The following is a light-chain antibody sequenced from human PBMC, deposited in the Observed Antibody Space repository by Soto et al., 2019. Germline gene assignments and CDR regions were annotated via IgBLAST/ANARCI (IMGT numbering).Light chain of an antibody. V-gene: IGLV2-8*01. CDR1: SSDVGGYNY. Sequence: QSVLTQPPSASGSPGQSVTISCTGTSSDVGGYNYVSWYQQHPGKAPKLMIYEVSKRPSGVPDRFSGSKSGNTASLTVSGLQAEDEADYYCKAWDNSLNARVFGSGTQLTVL. J-gene: IGLJ6*01. CDR3: KAWDNSLNARV. CDR2: EVS.